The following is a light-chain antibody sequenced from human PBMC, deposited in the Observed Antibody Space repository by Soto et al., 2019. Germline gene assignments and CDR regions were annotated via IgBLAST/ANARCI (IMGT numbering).Light chain of an antibody. CDR1: LSVSTN. Sequence: EIVMTQSPGTLSVSPGERTTLSCRASLSVSTNLAWYQQKPGQAPRLLIYGASTRATGISARFSGSGSGTEFSLTISSLQSEDFAVYYCQQYNILPRTFGQGTKVEI. CDR3: QQYNILPRT. J-gene: IGKJ1*01. CDR2: GAS. V-gene: IGKV3-15*01.